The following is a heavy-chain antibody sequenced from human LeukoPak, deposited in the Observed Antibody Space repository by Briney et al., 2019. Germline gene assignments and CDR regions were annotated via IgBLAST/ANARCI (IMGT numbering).Heavy chain of an antibody. CDR3: ARTGRRGYFDF. J-gene: IGHJ2*01. Sequence: PSETLSLTCNVSGASISDYYWSWVRQSPEKGLEWIASLLYGGSAHYNPSLRSRVAISGDTSNNQFSLKLTSVTTADTAVYFCARTGRRGYFDFWGRGTPVTVSS. D-gene: IGHD1-14*01. V-gene: IGHV4-59*01. CDR2: LLYGGSA. CDR1: GASISDYY.